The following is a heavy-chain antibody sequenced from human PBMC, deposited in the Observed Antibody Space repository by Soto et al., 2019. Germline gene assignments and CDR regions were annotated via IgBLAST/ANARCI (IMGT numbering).Heavy chain of an antibody. D-gene: IGHD2-2*01. CDR3: ARDHCSSTSCYDFWSGYLDY. CDR2: SNGGGGTA. CDR1: GFTFSAYD. Sequence: PGGSLRPSCAASGFTFSAYDMNWVRQAPGKGLEWLSGSNGGGGTAYYAESVKGRFTISRDNSKNTLYLQMNSLRAEDTAVYYCARDHCSSTSCYDFWSGYLDYWGQGTLVTVSS. V-gene: IGHV3-23*01. J-gene: IGHJ4*02.